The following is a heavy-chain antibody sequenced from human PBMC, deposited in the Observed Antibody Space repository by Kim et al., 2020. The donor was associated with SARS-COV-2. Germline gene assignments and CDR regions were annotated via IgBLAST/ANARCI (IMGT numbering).Heavy chain of an antibody. CDR2: IYYSGST. J-gene: IGHJ5*02. V-gene: IGHV4-39*07. Sequence: SETLSLTCTVSGCSISSSSYYWGWIRQPPGKGLEWIGSIYYSGSTYYNPSLKSRVTISVDTSKNQFSLKLSSVTAADTAVYYCARVDSSGYYDPTNWFDP. D-gene: IGHD3-22*01. CDR1: GCSISSSSYY. CDR3: ARVDSSGYYDPTNWFDP.